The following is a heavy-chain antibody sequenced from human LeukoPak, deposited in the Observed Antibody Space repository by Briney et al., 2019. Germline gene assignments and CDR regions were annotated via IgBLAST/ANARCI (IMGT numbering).Heavy chain of an antibody. J-gene: IGHJ6*03. CDR1: GFTFNTYT. V-gene: IGHV3-21*01. CDR2: ISSSSNHI. CDR3: ARDRGLTYYYDSSGYRPMDV. Sequence: GGSLRLSCAASGFTFNTYTMNWVRQAPGKGLEWVSSISSSSNHIYYADSVKGRFTISRDNAANSLYLQMNSLRAEDTAVYHCARDRGLTYYYDSSGYRPMDVWGKGTTVTIYS. D-gene: IGHD3-22*01.